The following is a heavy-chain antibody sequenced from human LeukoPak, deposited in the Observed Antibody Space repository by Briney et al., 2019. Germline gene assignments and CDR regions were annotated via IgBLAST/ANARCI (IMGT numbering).Heavy chain of an antibody. J-gene: IGHJ4*02. CDR1: GGSISSGDYY. CDR3: ARFGVVVPAAYYFDY. V-gene: IGHV4-30-4*08. CDR2: IYYSGST. Sequence: SETLSLTCTVSGGSISSGDYYWSWIRQPPGKGLEWIGYIYYSGSTYYNPSLKSRVTISVDTSKNQFSLKLSSVTAADTAVYYCARFGVVVPAAYYFDYWGQGTLVTVSS. D-gene: IGHD2-2*01.